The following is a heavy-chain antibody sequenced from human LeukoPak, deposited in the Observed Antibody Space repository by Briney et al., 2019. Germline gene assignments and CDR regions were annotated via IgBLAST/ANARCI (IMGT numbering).Heavy chain of an antibody. CDR3: AKDSRARQFGEFLSRAPQYNWFDP. V-gene: IGHV3-30*02. Sequence: GGSLRLSCAASGFTLSTYAMHWVRQAPGKGLEWVAFIRYDGSNKFYPDSVKGRFTISRDNSKNTLYLQMNSLRAEDTAVYYCAKDSRARQFGEFLSRAPQYNWFDPWGQGTLVTVSS. J-gene: IGHJ5*02. CDR2: IRYDGSNK. CDR1: GFTLSTYA. D-gene: IGHD3-10*01.